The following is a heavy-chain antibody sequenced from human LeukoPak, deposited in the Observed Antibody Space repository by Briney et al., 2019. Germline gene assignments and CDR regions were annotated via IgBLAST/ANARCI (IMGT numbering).Heavy chain of an antibody. D-gene: IGHD3-16*02. CDR3: ARDDHDYVWGNYRYSGSWLDP. J-gene: IGHJ5*02. CDR2: IIPIFGTA. CDR1: GGTFSSYA. V-gene: IGHV1-69*06. Sequence: GASVKVSCKASGGTFSSYASSWVRQAPGQGLEWMGGIIPIFGTANYAQKFQGRVTITADKSTSTAYMELSSLRDEDTAMYYCARDDHDYVWGNYRYSGSWLDPWGQGTLVTVSS.